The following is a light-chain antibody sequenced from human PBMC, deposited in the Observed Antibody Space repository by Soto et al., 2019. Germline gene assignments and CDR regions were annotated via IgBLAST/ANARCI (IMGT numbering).Light chain of an antibody. CDR1: QSVRSNY. Sequence: IVLTQSPATLSLSPWGEATLSCRASQSVRSNYLAWYQQKPGQAPRRLIYGASSRATGIPDRFTGSGSGTDFTLTISRLEPEDFAVYYCQQYGSSPTFGEGTRLEIK. CDR3: QQYGSSPT. V-gene: IGKV3-20*01. CDR2: GAS. J-gene: IGKJ5*01.